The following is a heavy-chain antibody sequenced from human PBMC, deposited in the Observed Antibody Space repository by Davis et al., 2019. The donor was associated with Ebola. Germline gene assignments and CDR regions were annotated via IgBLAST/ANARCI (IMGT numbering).Heavy chain of an antibody. D-gene: IGHD3-3*01. CDR3: ARLGYPGPYLLRFLEWSRDYYGMDV. Sequence: ASVKVSCKASGYTFTSYDINWVRQATGQGLEWMGWINPNSGGTNYAQKLQGRVTMTTDTSTSTAYMELRSLRSDDTAVYYCARLGYPGPYLLRFLEWSRDYYGMDVWGQGTTVTVSS. CDR2: INPNSGGT. V-gene: IGHV1-18*01. CDR1: GYTFTSYD. J-gene: IGHJ6*02.